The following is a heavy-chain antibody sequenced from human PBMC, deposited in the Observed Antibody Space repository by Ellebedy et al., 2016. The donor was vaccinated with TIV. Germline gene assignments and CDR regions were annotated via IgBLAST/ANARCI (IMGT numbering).Heavy chain of an antibody. CDR1: GYTLTELS. CDR2: FDPEDGEK. CDR3: ARKEADYGDSGVDY. Sequence: ASVKVSCKVSGYTLTELSMHWVRQAPGKGLEWMGGFDPEDGEKIYEQKFQGRVTMTEDTSTDTAYMELSSLRSDDTAVYYCARKEADYGDSGVDYWGQGTLVTVSS. J-gene: IGHJ4*02. V-gene: IGHV1-24*01. D-gene: IGHD4-17*01.